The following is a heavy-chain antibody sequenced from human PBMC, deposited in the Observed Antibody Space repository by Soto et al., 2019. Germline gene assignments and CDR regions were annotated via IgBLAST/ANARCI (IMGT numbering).Heavy chain of an antibody. V-gene: IGHV3-7*01. Sequence: GGSLRLSCAASGFTSSSYWMSWVRQAPGKGLEWVANIKQDGSEKYYVDSVKGRFTISRDNAKNSLYLQMNSLRAEDTAVYYCARGRNYDFWSGSDPNDAFDIWGQGTMVTVSS. CDR1: GFTSSSYW. D-gene: IGHD3-3*01. CDR3: ARGRNYDFWSGSDPNDAFDI. CDR2: IKQDGSEK. J-gene: IGHJ3*02.